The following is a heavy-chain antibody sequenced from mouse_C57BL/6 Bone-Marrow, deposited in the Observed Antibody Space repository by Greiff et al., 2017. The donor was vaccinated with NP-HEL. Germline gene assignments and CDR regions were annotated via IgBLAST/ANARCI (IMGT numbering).Heavy chain of an antibody. D-gene: IGHD1-1*01. V-gene: IGHV14-2*01. CDR1: GFNIKDYY. Sequence: EVQLQESGAELVKPGASVKLSCTASGFNIKDYYMHWVKQRTEQGLEWIGRIDPEDGETKYAPKFQGKATITADKSSNTAYLQLSSLTSEDTAVSYCASYYYGSRGLDAMDYWGQGTSVTVSS. CDR2: IDPEDGET. CDR3: ASYYYGSRGLDAMDY. J-gene: IGHJ4*01.